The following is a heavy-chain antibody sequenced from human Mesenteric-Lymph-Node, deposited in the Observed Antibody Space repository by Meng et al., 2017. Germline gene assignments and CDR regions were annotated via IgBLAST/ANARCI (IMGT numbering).Heavy chain of an antibody. CDR3: AREGSDYGDYGFGY. J-gene: IGHJ4*02. CDR1: GYSISSGYY. Sequence: SETLSLTCAVSGYSISSGYYWGWIRQPPGKGLEWIGYIYYSGSTNYNPSLKSRVTISVDTSKNQFSLKLSSVTAADTAVYYCAREGSDYGDYGFGYWGQGTLVTVSS. CDR2: IYYSGST. V-gene: IGHV4-61*01. D-gene: IGHD4-17*01.